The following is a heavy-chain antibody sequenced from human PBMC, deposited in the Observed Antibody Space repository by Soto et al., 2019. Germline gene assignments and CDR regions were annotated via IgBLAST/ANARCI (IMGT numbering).Heavy chain of an antibody. CDR2: ISAYNGNT. J-gene: IGHJ6*02. Sequence: QVQLVQSGAEVKKPGASVKVSCKASGYTFTSYGISWVRQAPGQGLEWMGWISAYNGNTNYAQKLQGRVTMTTDTSTSTAYMELRSLRSDDTAVYYCARESYGGNFRKGLYYYYGMDVWGQGTTVTVSS. CDR3: ARESYGGNFRKGLYYYYGMDV. V-gene: IGHV1-18*01. D-gene: IGHD4-17*01. CDR1: GYTFTSYG.